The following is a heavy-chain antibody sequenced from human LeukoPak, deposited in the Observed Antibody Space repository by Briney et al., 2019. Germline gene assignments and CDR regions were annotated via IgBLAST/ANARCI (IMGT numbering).Heavy chain of an antibody. D-gene: IGHD2-8*01. CDR2: IRWNSGSI. CDR1: GFTFDDYA. CDR3: ARDVEGPLTFPCTNWVCPDFDY. Sequence: GRSLRLSCAASGFTFDDYAMHWVRQAPGKGLEWVSGIRWNSGSIGYADSVKGRFTISRDNAKNSLYLQMNSLRADDTAVYYCARDVEGPLTFPCTNWVCPDFDYWGQGTLVTVSS. J-gene: IGHJ4*02. V-gene: IGHV3-9*01.